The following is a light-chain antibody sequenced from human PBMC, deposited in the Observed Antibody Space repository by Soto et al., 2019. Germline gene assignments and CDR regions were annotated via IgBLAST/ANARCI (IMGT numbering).Light chain of an antibody. CDR3: QQYGSSPNT. CDR1: QSVSSSY. V-gene: IGKV3-20*01. J-gene: IGKJ2*01. CDR2: GAY. Sequence: EIVLTQSPGTLSLSPGERATLSCRASQSVSSSYLAWYQQKPGQAPRLLIYGAYSRATSIPDRFSGSWSGTDFTLTISGLGPEGFAVYYCQQYGSSPNTFGQGTKLEIK.